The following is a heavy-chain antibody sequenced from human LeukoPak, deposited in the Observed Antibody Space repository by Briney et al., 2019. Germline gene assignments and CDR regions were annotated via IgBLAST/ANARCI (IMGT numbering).Heavy chain of an antibody. D-gene: IGHD6-25*01. CDR1: GFTFSSYS. J-gene: IGHJ4*02. Sequence: PGGSLRLSCAASGFTFSSYSMNWVRQAPGKGLEWISYISGSSTTIYYADSVKGRFTISRDNAKNSLYLEMNSLRDEDTAVYYCARDGSPIAAYRHDYWGQGTLVTVSS. CDR2: ISGSSTTI. CDR3: ARDGSPIAAYRHDY. V-gene: IGHV3-48*02.